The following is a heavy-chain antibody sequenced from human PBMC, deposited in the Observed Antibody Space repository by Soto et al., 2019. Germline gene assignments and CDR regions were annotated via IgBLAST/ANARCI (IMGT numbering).Heavy chain of an antibody. CDR2: IYYSGNT. J-gene: IGHJ4*02. Sequence: PSETLSLTCTVSGGSISSYYWTWIRQPPGKGLEWIGNIYYSGNTNYNPSLKSRVIISVDTSKNQFSLKLTSVTAADTAVYYCARPRYCSSSSCHTFDYWGQGTLVTVSS. CDR1: GGSISSYY. D-gene: IGHD2-2*02. V-gene: IGHV4-59*01. CDR3: ARPRYCSSSSCHTFDY.